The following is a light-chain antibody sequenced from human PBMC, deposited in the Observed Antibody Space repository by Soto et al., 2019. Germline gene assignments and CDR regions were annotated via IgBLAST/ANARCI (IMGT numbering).Light chain of an antibody. CDR3: QTCGTGIPRV. J-gene: IGLJ3*02. CDR2: LNSDGSH. CDR1: SGHSSYA. Sequence: QAVLTQSPSASASLGASVKLTCTLSSGHSSYAIAWHQQQPEKGPRYLMKLNSDGSHSKGDGIPDRFSGSSSGAERSLTISSLQSEDGADYYCQTCGTGIPRVFGGGTNLTVL. V-gene: IGLV4-69*01.